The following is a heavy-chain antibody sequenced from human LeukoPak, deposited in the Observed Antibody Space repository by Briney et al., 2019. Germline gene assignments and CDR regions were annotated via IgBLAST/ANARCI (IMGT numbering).Heavy chain of an antibody. V-gene: IGHV4-39*07. D-gene: IGHD6-19*01. CDR2: VYSRGSI. Sequence: PSETLSLTCTVSGGSMNTVSYYWVWIRQAPEKGLEWIGSVYSRGSIYSNPSLRSRVTISLDTSTNQFSLNLSSVTVADTALYYCARVMYSSGWYDWFDPWGQGTLVTVSS. CDR3: ARVMYSSGWYDWFDP. J-gene: IGHJ5*02. CDR1: GGSMNTVSYY.